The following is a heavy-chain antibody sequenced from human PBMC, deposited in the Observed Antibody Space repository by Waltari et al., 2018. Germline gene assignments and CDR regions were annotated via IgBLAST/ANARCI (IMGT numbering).Heavy chain of an antibody. CDR1: GGTFSSYA. Sequence: QVQLVQSGAEVKKPGSSVKVSCKASGGTFSSYAISWVRQAPGQGLEWMGGIIPILGIANYAQKFQGRGTITADEYTSTAYMGLSSRRSEDTAVYYCARGSTIVVVPAAILPYYYYYYMDVWGKGTTVTVSS. CDR3: ARGSTIVVVPAAILPYYYYYYMDV. CDR2: IIPILGIA. D-gene: IGHD2-2*01. J-gene: IGHJ6*03. V-gene: IGHV1-69*04.